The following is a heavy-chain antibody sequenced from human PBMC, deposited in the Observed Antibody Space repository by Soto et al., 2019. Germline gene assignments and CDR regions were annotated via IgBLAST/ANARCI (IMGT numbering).Heavy chain of an antibody. J-gene: IGHJ1*01. Sequence: KTGGSLRLSCAASGFTFSSYSMNWVRQAPGKGLEWVSSISSSSSYIYYADSVKGRFTISRDNAKNSLYLQMNSLRAEDTAVYYCAREGGYYDILTGHQEYFQHWGQGTLVTVSS. CDR1: GFTFSSYS. D-gene: IGHD3-9*01. V-gene: IGHV3-21*01. CDR3: AREGGYYDILTGHQEYFQH. CDR2: ISSSSSYI.